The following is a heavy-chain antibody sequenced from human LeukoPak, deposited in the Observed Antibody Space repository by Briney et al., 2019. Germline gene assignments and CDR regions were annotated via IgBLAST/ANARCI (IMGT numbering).Heavy chain of an antibody. Sequence: SETLSPTCAVYGGSFSGYYWSWIRQPPGKGLEWIGEINHSGSTNYNPSLKSRVTISLDTSKNQFSLKLSSVTAADTAVYYCARAMVRVSYFYYMDVWGKGTTVIVSS. CDR3: ARAMVRVSYFYYMDV. V-gene: IGHV4-34*01. D-gene: IGHD3-10*01. CDR2: INHSGST. CDR1: GGSFSGYY. J-gene: IGHJ6*03.